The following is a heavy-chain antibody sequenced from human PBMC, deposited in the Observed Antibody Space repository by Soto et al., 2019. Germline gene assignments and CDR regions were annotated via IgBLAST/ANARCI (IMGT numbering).Heavy chain of an antibody. D-gene: IGHD6-13*01. CDR1: GFSLSTSGVG. Sequence: SGPTLVNPTQTLTLTCTFSGFSLSTSGVGVGWIRQPPGKALEWLALIYWNDDKRYSPSLKSRLTITKDTSKNQVVLTMTNMDPVDTATYYCAQGVAAAGYYYYYYGMDVWGQGTTVTV. V-gene: IGHV2-5*01. J-gene: IGHJ6*02. CDR2: IYWNDDK. CDR3: AQGVAAAGYYYYYYGMDV.